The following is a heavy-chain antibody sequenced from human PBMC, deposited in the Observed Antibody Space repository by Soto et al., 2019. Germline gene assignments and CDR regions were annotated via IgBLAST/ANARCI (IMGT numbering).Heavy chain of an antibody. V-gene: IGHV1-18*01. D-gene: IGHD2-15*01. J-gene: IGHJ6*02. CDR3: ARDWGNCTGGSCYSDYYCYYGMDV. Sequence: QVQLVQSGAEVKKPGASVKVSCKASGYTFPNYGISWVRQAPGQGLEWMGWISAYNGNTNYAQKLQGRVTMTTDTSTSTAYMELMSLRSDDTAVYYCARDWGNCTGGSCYSDYYCYYGMDVWGQGTTVTVSS. CDR1: GYTFPNYG. CDR2: ISAYNGNT.